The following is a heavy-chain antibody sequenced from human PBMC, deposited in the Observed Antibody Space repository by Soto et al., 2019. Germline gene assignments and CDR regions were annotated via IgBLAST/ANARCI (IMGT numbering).Heavy chain of an antibody. CDR2: ISPFNRNT. J-gene: IGHJ1*01. Sequence: QVQLVQSGVEVKKPGASVKVSCKASGYTFITYGITWVRQAPGQGIEWMGRISPFNRNTNYAQNLQGRVTMTTNTSTSTAHMKLRSLSSDENAVYYCARNLDVSVSYYTYHW. V-gene: IGHV1-18*01. CDR3: ARNLDVSVSYYTYH. CDR1: GYTFITYG. D-gene: IGHD3-10*01.